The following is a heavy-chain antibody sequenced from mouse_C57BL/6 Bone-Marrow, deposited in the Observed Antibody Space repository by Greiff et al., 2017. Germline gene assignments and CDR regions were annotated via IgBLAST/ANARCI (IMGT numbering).Heavy chain of an antibody. CDR1: GFNIKDDY. J-gene: IGHJ1*03. CDR2: IDPENGDT. CDR3: TTWLRRWWYFDV. Sequence: VQLQQSGAELVRPGASVKLSCTASGFNIKDDYMHWVKQRPEQGLEWIGWIDPENGDTEYASKFQGKATITADTSYNTAYLQLSSLTSEDTAVYYCTTWLRRWWYFDVWGTGTTVTVSS. D-gene: IGHD2-2*01. V-gene: IGHV14-4*01.